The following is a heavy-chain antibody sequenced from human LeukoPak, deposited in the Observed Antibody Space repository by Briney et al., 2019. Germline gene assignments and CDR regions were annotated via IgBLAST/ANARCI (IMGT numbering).Heavy chain of an antibody. CDR1: GFTFSSYG. Sequence: PGGSLRLSCAASGFTFSSYGMHWVRQAPGKGLEWVAVISYDGSNKYYADSVRGRFTISRDNSKNTLYLQMNSLRAEDTAVYYCARDTDRGYGMDVWGQGTTVTVSS. V-gene: IGHV3-30*03. CDR3: ARDTDRGYGMDV. D-gene: IGHD4-11*01. J-gene: IGHJ6*02. CDR2: ISYDGSNK.